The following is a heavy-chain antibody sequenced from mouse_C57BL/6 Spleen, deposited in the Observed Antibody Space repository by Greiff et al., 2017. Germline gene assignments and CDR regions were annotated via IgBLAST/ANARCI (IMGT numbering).Heavy chain of an antibody. D-gene: IGHD3-2*02. J-gene: IGHJ2*01. CDR1: GYTFTSYW. CDR3: ARGSGHFDY. Sequence: QVQLQQPGAELVMPGASVKLSCKASGYTFTSYWMHWVKQRPGQGLEWIGEFDPSDSYTNYNQKFKGKSTLTVDKSSSTAYMQLSSLTSEDSAVYYCARGSGHFDYWGKGTTRTVCS. CDR2: FDPSDSYT. V-gene: IGHV1-69*01.